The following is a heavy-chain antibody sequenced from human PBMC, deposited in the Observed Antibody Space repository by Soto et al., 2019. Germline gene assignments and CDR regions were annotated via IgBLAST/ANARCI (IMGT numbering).Heavy chain of an antibody. CDR3: TKTTRSGGVTPYGI. V-gene: IGHV3-23*01. D-gene: IGHD3-16*01. CDR1: GFNSSSHA. J-gene: IGHJ3*02. Sequence: GPLRHSCAASGFNSSSHAVRRILQAKGKGLEWVSAISGSGGSTYYADSVKGRFTISRDNSKNTLYLQMNSLRAEDTAVYYCTKTTRSGGVTPYGIWGQGTMVTVSS. CDR2: ISGSGGST.